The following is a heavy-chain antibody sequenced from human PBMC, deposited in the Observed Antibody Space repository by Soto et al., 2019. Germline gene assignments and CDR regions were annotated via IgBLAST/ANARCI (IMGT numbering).Heavy chain of an antibody. CDR1: GYTLTDLS. J-gene: IGHJ5*02. V-gene: IGHV1-24*01. Sequence: ASVKVSCKVSGYTLTDLSMHWVRQAPGKGLEWLGRFDPEDDETIYAQKFQVRVSMTEDTSTDTAYMELSSLGSEDAPVYYCATGLAKYYYPSSDYYPFEPWGQGTLVTVSS. CDR3: ATGLAKYYYPSSDYYPFEP. D-gene: IGHD3-22*01. CDR2: FDPEDDET.